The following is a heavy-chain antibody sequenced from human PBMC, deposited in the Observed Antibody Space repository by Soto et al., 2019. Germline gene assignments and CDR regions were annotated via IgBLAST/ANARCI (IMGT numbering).Heavy chain of an antibody. CDR2: IYPGDSDT. J-gene: IGHJ6*02. Sequence: GESLKISCKGSGYSFTSYWIGWVRQMPGKGLEWMGIIYPGDSDTRYSPSFQGQVTISADKSISTAYLQWSSLKASDTAMYYCARLRRRKLDYYYYGMDVWGQGTTVTVS. D-gene: IGHD1-1*01. V-gene: IGHV5-51*01. CDR3: ARLRRRKLDYYYYGMDV. CDR1: GYSFTSYW.